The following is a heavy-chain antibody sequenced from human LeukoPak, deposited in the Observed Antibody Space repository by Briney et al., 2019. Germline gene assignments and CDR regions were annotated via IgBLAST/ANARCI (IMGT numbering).Heavy chain of an antibody. D-gene: IGHD3/OR15-3a*01. CDR2: INFNSGGT. J-gene: IGHJ3*02. CDR1: GYTFTSYS. CDR3: ARDLSVTSIFGLVIDAFDI. Sequence: ASVKVSCKASGYTFTSYSISWVLQAPGQGLEWMGWINFNSGGTNYAQKFQGRVTMTRDTSISTVYMELSRLRSDDTAVYYCARDLSVTSIFGLVIDAFDIWGQGTMVTVSS. V-gene: IGHV1-2*02.